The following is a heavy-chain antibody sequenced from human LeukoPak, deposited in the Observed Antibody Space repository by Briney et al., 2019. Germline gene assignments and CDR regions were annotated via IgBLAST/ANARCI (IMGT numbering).Heavy chain of an antibody. V-gene: IGHV3-43*01. CDR3: LWFGSGGFDY. CDR2: ITWDGQNI. CDR1: GFTFEDFT. Sequence: PGGSLRLSCAASGFTFEDFTMHWVRQAPGKALEWVSLITWDGQNIEYQDSVKGRFTISRDNSKNTLYLQMNSLRAEDTAVYYCLWFGSGGFDYWGQGTLVTVSS. J-gene: IGHJ4*02. D-gene: IGHD3-10*01.